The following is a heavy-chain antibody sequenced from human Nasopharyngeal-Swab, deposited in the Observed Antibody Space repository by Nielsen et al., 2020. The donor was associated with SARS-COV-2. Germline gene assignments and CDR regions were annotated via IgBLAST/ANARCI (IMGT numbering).Heavy chain of an antibody. CDR2: ISSNGGST. D-gene: IGHD2-2*01. J-gene: IGHJ6*02. Sequence: GESLKISCSASGFTFSSYAMHWVRQAPGKGLEYVSAISSNGGSTYYADPVKGRFTISRDNSKNTLYLQMSSLRAEDTAVYYCVKGAAAYYYGMDVWGQGTTVTVSS. CDR3: VKGAAAYYYGMDV. V-gene: IGHV3-64D*08. CDR1: GFTFSSYA.